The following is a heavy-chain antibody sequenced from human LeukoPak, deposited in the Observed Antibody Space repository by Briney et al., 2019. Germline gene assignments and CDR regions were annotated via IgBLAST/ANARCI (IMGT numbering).Heavy chain of an antibody. Sequence: SDTLSLTCAVYGVSFSGYYWSWIRQPPGKGLEWIGEINHSGSTNYNPSLKSRVTISVDTSKNQFSLKLSSVTAADTAVYYCARGLGANPPGGYWGQGTLVTVSS. CDR3: ARGLGANPPGGY. D-gene: IGHD1-26*01. J-gene: IGHJ4*02. V-gene: IGHV4-34*01. CDR1: GVSFSGYY. CDR2: INHSGST.